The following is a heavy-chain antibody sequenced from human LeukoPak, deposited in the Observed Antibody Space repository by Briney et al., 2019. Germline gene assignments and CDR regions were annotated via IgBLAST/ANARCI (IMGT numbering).Heavy chain of an antibody. CDR2: ISGSGRSA. CDR1: GFTFSSYA. Sequence: PGASLRLSCAASGFTFSSYAMSWVRQAPGKGLEWVSRISGSGRSADYADSVKGRFTISRDNSNNTMYLQMNSLRAEDTAVYYCAKARGSEIAAATNYWGQGALVTVSS. CDR3: AKARGSEIAAATNY. V-gene: IGHV3-23*01. D-gene: IGHD6-13*01. J-gene: IGHJ4*02.